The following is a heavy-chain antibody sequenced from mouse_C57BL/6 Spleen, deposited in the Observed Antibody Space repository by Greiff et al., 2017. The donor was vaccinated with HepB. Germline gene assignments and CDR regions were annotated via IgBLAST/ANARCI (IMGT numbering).Heavy chain of an antibody. CDR2: IRSKSNNYAT. Sequence: EVQRVESGGGLVQPKGSLKLSCAASGFSFNTYAMNWVRQAPGKGLEWVARIRSKSNNYATYYADSVKDRFTISRDDSESMLYLQMNNLKTEDTAMYYCVRHELFYWYFDVWGTGTTVTVSS. J-gene: IGHJ1*03. CDR1: GFSFNTYA. D-gene: IGHD4-1*01. V-gene: IGHV10-1*01. CDR3: VRHELFYWYFDV.